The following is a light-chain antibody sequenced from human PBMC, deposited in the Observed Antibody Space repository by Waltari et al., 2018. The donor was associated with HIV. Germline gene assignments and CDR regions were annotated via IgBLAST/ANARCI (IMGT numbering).Light chain of an antibody. CDR1: SSNIGRSY. J-gene: IGLJ2*01. Sequence: QSVLTQPPSASGTPGQRVTISCSGSSSNIGRSYVYWYQQLPGTAPKLLIYTNNQRPSGVPDRVSGSKSGTSASRAISGLRSEDEADYYCAAWDASLSVVFGGGTKLTVL. V-gene: IGLV1-47*01. CDR2: TNN. CDR3: AAWDASLSVV.